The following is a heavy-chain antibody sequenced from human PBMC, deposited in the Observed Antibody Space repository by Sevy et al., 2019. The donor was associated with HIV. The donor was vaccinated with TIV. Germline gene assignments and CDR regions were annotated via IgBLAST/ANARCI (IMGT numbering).Heavy chain of an antibody. D-gene: IGHD3-10*01. J-gene: IGHJ5*02. CDR3: SKGGSGTGWFDP. V-gene: IGHV3-49*03. Sequence: GGPLRLSCRVSGFNLGDYPRGGFRQAPGKGLAWVGFIRSKASGGTPQYAASVKGRFTISRDDSESIAYLQMNSLKIEDTAVYYCSKGGSGTGWFDPWGQGTLVTVSS. CDR1: GFNLGDYP. CDR2: IRSKASGGTP.